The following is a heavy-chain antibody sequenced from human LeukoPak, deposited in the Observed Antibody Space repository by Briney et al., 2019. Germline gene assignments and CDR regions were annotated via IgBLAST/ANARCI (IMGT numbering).Heavy chain of an antibody. CDR2: INPNSGGT. V-gene: IGHV1-2*02. CDR3: ARGAYYDFHYYYYYMDV. D-gene: IGHD3-3*01. CDR1: GYTFTGYY. Sequence: GASVKVSCKASGYTFTGYYMHWVRQAPGQGLEWMGWINPNSGGTNYAQKFQGRVTMTRDTSISTAYMELSRLRSDDTAVYYCARGAYYDFHYYYYYMDVWGKGTTVTVSS. J-gene: IGHJ6*03.